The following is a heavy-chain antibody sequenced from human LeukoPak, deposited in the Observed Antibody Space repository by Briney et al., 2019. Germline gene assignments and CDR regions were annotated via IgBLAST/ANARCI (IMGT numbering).Heavy chain of an antibody. J-gene: IGHJ4*02. CDR2: IYYSGST. CDR1: GGSISTASYY. CDR3: ARDSGFNCSGGSCYSFDY. V-gene: IGHV4-39*02. Sequence: PSETLSLTCSVSGGSISTASYYWAWIRQPPGKGLEWIGSIYYSGSTYYNPSLKSRVTISVDTSKNQFSLRLSSVTAADTAVYSCARDSGFNCSGGSCYSFDYWGQGTLVTVSS. D-gene: IGHD2-15*01.